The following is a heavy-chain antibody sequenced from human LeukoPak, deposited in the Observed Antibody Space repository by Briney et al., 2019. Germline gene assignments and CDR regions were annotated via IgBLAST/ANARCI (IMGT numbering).Heavy chain of an antibody. D-gene: IGHD2-2*01. CDR2: IKQDGSEK. CDR1: GFTFSSYW. J-gene: IGHJ4*02. CDR3: ARIQRPIVVVPAASFDY. V-gene: IGHV3-7*04. Sequence: GGSLRLSCAASGFTFSSYWMSWVRQAPGKGLEWVANIKQDGSEKYYVDSVKGRFTISRGNAKNSLYLQMNSLRAEDTAVYYCARIQRPIVVVPAASFDYWGQGTLVTVSS.